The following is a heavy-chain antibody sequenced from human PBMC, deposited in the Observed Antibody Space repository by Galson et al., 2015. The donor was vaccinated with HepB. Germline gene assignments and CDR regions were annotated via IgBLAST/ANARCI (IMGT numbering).Heavy chain of an antibody. Sequence: SLRLSCAASGFTFSDYYMSWIRQAPGKGLEWVSYISSSGSTIYYADSVKGRFTTSRDNAKNSLYLQMNSLRAEDTAVYYCARDNSGSYRTHPNFDYWGQGTLVTVSS. V-gene: IGHV3-11*01. D-gene: IGHD1-26*01. CDR3: ARDNSGSYRTHPNFDY. CDR1: GFTFSDYY. J-gene: IGHJ4*02. CDR2: ISSSGSTI.